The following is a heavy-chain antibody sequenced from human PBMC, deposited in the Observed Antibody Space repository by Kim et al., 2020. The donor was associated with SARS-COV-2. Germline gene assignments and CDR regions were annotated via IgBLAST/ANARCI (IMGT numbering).Heavy chain of an antibody. CDR2: INHSGST. J-gene: IGHJ6*03. D-gene: IGHD4-17*01. CDR1: GGSFSGYN. Sequence: SETLSLTCAVYGGSFSGYNWSRIRQPPGKGREWIGEINHSGSTNYNPSLKSRVTISVDTSKTQFSLKLSYVTAADTAVYYCARRTTTVIGRSYDYYMDVWGKGTTVTASS. CDR3: ARRTTTVIGRSYDYYMDV. V-gene: IGHV4-34*01.